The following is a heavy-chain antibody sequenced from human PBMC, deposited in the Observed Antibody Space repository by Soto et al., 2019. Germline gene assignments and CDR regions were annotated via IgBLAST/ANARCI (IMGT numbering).Heavy chain of an antibody. CDR1: GFTFSSYA. D-gene: IGHD3-10*01. CDR3: AREDYYGSGSYFDY. Sequence: QVQLVESGGGVVQPGRSLRLSCAASGFTFSSYAMHWVRQAPGKGLEWVAVISYDGSNKYYADSVKGRFTISRDNSKNTLYLQMNSLRAEDTAVYYCAREDYYGSGSYFDYWGQGTLFTVSS. V-gene: IGHV3-30-3*01. J-gene: IGHJ4*02. CDR2: ISYDGSNK.